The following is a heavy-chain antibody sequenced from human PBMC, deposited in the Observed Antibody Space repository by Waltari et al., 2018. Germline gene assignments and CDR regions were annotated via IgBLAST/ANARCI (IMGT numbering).Heavy chain of an antibody. J-gene: IGHJ5*02. Sequence: QVTLKESGPALVKPTQTLTLTCTFSGFSLSTSGMRVSWIRQPPGKALEWLARIDWDDDKFYSTSLKTRLTISKDTSKNQVVLTMTNMDPVDTATYYCARGGGWEPPAWLRGFDPWGQGTLVTVSS. D-gene: IGHD1-26*01. CDR2: IDWDDDK. CDR3: ARGGGWEPPAWLRGFDP. CDR1: GFSLSTSGMR. V-gene: IGHV2-70*04.